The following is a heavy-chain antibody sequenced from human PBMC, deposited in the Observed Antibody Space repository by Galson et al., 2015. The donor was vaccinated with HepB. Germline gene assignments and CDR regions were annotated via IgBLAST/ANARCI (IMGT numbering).Heavy chain of an antibody. CDR2: INSRTDGETT. J-gene: IGHJ5*02. D-gene: IGHD2-8*02. Sequence: SLRLSCAASGFPFNTAWMTWVRQAPGLGLEWVGRINSRTDGETTDYTAPVKGRFTISRDDSKNRLYLQMNSLKTEDTAVYYCTTDVYYSTYWSWLDPWGQGTLVTVSS. V-gene: IGHV3-15*01. CDR1: GFPFNTAW. CDR3: TTDVYYSTYWSWLDP.